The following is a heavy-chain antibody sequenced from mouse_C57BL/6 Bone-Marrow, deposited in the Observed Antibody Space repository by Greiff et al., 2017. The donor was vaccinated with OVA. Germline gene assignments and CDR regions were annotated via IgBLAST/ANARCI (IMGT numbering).Heavy chain of an antibody. Sequence: VQLQQSGPGLVQPSQSLSITCTVSGFSLTSYGVHWVRQSPGKGLEWLGVIWSGGSTDYNAAFISRLSISKDNSKSQVFFKMNSLQADDTAIYYCARIGASFAYWGQGTLVTVSA. CDR3: ARIGASFAY. CDR2: IWSGGST. D-gene: IGHD3-1*01. CDR1: GFSLTSYG. V-gene: IGHV2-2*01. J-gene: IGHJ3*01.